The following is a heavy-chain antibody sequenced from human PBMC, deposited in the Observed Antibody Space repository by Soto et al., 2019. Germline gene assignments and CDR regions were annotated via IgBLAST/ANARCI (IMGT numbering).Heavy chain of an antibody. CDR3: ALQGGWCEVRSSDAFDI. CDR1: GLSLSSGGVA. CDR2: VYWDDDK. D-gene: IGHD6-19*01. V-gene: IGHV2-5*02. Sequence: QITLKESGPTLVNPTQTLTLTCTVSGLSLSSGGVAVGWIRQPPGKALEWLALVYWDDDKRYFPSLRTRTTITKDTSKNQVVLTMTNMDPVDTATYYCALQGGWCEVRSSDAFDIWGQGSMVTVSS. J-gene: IGHJ3*02.